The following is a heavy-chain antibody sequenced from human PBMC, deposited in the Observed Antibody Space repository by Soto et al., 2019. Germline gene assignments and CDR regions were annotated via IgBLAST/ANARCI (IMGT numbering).Heavy chain of an antibody. CDR2: ISYDGSNK. J-gene: IGHJ6*01. Sequence: LRIWGASCRFVVSSYGMPLARQDPGKGLEWVAVISYDGSNKYYADSVKGRFTISRDNSKNTLYLQMNSLRAEDPAVYYYAKDNVGEVNYGMDVSGQGTTVTVTS. D-gene: IGHD1-26*01. CDR1: RFVVSSYG. V-gene: IGHV3-30*18. CDR3: AKDNVGEVNYGMDV.